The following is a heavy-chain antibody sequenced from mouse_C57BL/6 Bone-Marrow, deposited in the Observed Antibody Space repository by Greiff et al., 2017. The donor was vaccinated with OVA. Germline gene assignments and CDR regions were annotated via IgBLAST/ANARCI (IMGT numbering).Heavy chain of an antibody. J-gene: IGHJ4*01. CDR2: ISYDGSN. CDR3: ARDWLYYYARDY. Sequence: EVKLMESGPGLVKPSQSLSLTCSVTGYSITSGYYWNWIRQFPGNKLEWMGYISYDGSNNYNPSLKNRISITRDTSKNQFFLKLNSVTTEDTATYYCARDWLYYYARDYGGKGTSDTVST. CDR1: GYSITSGYY. D-gene: IGHD1-2*01. V-gene: IGHV3-6*01.